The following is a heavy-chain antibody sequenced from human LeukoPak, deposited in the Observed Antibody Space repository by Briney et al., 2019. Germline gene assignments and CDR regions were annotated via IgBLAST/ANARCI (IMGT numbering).Heavy chain of an antibody. Sequence: GGSLRLSCAASGFTFSSYGMHWVRQAPGKGLEWVAVISYDGYTKYYTDSVKGRFTISRDNSKNTLYLQLSSLRAEDTAVYYCAKSTGYSTTGRDFDSWGRGTLVTVSS. CDR2: ISYDGYTK. CDR1: GFTFSSYG. CDR3: AKSTGYSTTGRDFDS. J-gene: IGHJ4*02. V-gene: IGHV3-30*18. D-gene: IGHD6-13*01.